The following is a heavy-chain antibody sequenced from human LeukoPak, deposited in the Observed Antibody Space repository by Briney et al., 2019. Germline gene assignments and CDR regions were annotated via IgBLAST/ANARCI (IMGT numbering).Heavy chain of an antibody. V-gene: IGHV3-21*04. D-gene: IGHD1-7*01. Sequence: GGSLRLSCAASGFTFSSYSMNWVRQAPGKGLEWVSSISSSSSYIYYADSVKGRFTISRDNAKNSLYLQMNSLRAEDMALYYCAKDRYNWNYGAFDIWGQGTMVTVSS. CDR1: GFTFSSYS. CDR2: ISSSSSYI. CDR3: AKDRYNWNYGAFDI. J-gene: IGHJ3*02.